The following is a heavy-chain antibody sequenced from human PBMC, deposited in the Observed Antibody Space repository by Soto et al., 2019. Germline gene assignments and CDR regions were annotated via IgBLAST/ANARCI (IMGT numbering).Heavy chain of an antibody. J-gene: IGHJ4*02. Sequence: EVQLLESGGGLVQPGGSLRLSCAASGFTFSSYAMSWVRQAPGKGLEWVSAISGSGGSTYYADSVKGRFTISRDHSKNTLYLQMNSLRAEDTAVYYCAKDIVVVPAAPPIDYWGQGTLVTVSS. CDR3: AKDIVVVPAAPPIDY. CDR2: ISGSGGST. D-gene: IGHD2-2*01. V-gene: IGHV3-23*01. CDR1: GFTFSSYA.